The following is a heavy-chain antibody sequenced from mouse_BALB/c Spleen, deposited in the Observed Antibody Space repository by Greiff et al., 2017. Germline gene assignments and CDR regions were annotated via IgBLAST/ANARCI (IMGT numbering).Heavy chain of an antibody. CDR3: ARDWYAMDY. D-gene: IGHD4-1*01. V-gene: IGHV5-17*02. Sequence: EVQGVESGGGLVQPGGSRKLSCAASGFTFSSFGMHWVRQAPEKGLEWVAYISSGSSTIYYADTVKGRFTISRDNPKNTLFLQMTSLRSEDTAMYYCARDWYAMDYWGQGTSVTVSS. J-gene: IGHJ4*01. CDR2: ISSGSSTI. CDR1: GFTFSSFG.